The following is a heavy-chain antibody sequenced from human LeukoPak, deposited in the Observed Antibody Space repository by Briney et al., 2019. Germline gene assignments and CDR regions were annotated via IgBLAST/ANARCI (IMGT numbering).Heavy chain of an antibody. D-gene: IGHD2-2*01. CDR2: IYYSGST. V-gene: IGHV4-31*03. CDR3: ARDRRVPAATYYYYYGMDV. J-gene: IGHJ6*02. CDR1: GGSISSGGYY. Sequence: SQTLSLTCTLSGGSISSGGYYWSWIRQHPGKGLEWIGYIYYSGSTYYNPSLKSRVTISVDTSKDQFSLKLSSVTAADTAVYYCARDRRVPAATYYYYYGMDVWGQGTTVTVSS.